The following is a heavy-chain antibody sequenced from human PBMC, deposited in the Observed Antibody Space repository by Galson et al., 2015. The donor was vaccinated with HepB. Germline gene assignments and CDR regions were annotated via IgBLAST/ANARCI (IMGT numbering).Heavy chain of an antibody. D-gene: IGHD3-10*01. CDR2: TYYRSKWYN. CDR3: ARDLSFGVGKQDYYYYGMDV. CDR1: GDSVSSNSAA. V-gene: IGHV6-1*01. Sequence: CAISGDSVSSNSAAWNWIRQSPSRGLEWLERTYYRSKWYNDYAVSVKSRITINPDTSKNQFSLQLNSVTPEDTAVYYCARDLSFGVGKQDYYYYGMDVWGQGTTVTVSS. J-gene: IGHJ6*02.